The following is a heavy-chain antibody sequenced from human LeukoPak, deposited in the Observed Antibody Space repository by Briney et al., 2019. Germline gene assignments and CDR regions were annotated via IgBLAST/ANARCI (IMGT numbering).Heavy chain of an antibody. J-gene: IGHJ4*02. V-gene: IGHV1-46*01. CDR2: INPSGGST. CDR3: ASRRYSTATASNDVSQSVDY. D-gene: IGHD2-8*01. Sequence: ASVKVSCKASGYTFTSYYMHWVRQAPGQGLEWMGIINPSGGSTSYAQKFQGRVTMTRDTSTSTVYMELSSLRSEDTAVCYCASRRYSTATASNDVSQSVDYWGQGTLVTVSS. CDR1: GYTFTSYY.